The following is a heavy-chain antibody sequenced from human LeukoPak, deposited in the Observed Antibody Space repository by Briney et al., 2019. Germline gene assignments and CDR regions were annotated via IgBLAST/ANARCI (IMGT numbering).Heavy chain of an antibody. Sequence: SETLSLTCSVSGGSISLSYYYWGWIRQPPGKALEWIGSVYYSGATSYNPSLKSRVTISVDMSKNHFSLRLSSVTAADTAMYYCARGTLYSGWSYYFDYWGQGSQVTVSS. CDR2: VYYSGAT. J-gene: IGHJ4*02. D-gene: IGHD6-19*01. CDR1: GGSISLSYYY. V-gene: IGHV4-39*07. CDR3: ARGTLYSGWSYYFDY.